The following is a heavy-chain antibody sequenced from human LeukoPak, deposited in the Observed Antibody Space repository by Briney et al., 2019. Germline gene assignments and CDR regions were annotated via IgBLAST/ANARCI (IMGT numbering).Heavy chain of an antibody. D-gene: IGHD6-19*01. CDR2: ISGSGGST. Sequence: GGSLRLSCAASGFTFSSYAMSWVRQAPGKWLEWVSTISGSGGSTYYADSVKGRFTDSRDNSENMLYLQMNSLRAEDTAVYYCAKGSSGLPNGDFDYWGQGTLVTVSS. CDR1: GFTFSSYA. CDR3: AKGSSGLPNGDFDY. J-gene: IGHJ4*02. V-gene: IGHV3-23*01.